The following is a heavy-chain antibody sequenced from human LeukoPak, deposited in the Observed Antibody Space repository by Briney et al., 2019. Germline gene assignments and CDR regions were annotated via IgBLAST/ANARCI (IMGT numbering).Heavy chain of an antibody. J-gene: IGHJ4*02. CDR3: ARFSSIAAAFDY. CDR2: IYYSGST. V-gene: IGHV4-59*12. Sequence: SETLSLTCTVSGGSISSYYWSWIRQPPGKGLEWIGYIYYSGSTNYNPSLKSRVTISVDTSKNRFSLNLSSVTAADTAVYYCARFSSIAAAFDYWGLGTLVTVSS. CDR1: GGSISSYY. D-gene: IGHD6-13*01.